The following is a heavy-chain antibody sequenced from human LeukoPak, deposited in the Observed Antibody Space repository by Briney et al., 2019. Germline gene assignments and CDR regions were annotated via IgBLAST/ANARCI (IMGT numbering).Heavy chain of an antibody. CDR2: ISSSSSVI. D-gene: IGHD6-13*01. J-gene: IGHJ4*02. CDR3: ATSISAAGTLDS. CDR1: GFSFSYYT. Sequence: QPGGSLRLSCAASGFSFSYYTMNWVRQAPGKGLEWVSYISSSSSVIYYADSVKGRFTISRDNAKSSLYLQMSSLRAEDTALYYCATSISAAGTLDSWGQGVLVTVSS. V-gene: IGHV3-48*04.